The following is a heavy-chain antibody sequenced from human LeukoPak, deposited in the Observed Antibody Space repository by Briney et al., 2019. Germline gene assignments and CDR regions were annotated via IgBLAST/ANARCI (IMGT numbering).Heavy chain of an antibody. CDR1: GLTLSSCA. Sequence: PGGSLGLSCAASGLTLSSCAMSWVRQAPGKGLEWVSSISISGDTYHADSVKGRFTISRDNSMDTLYLQMSNLRAEDTAVYYCAKELRPNDNWGQGTMVTVSS. CDR2: ISISGDT. CDR3: AKELRPNDN. V-gene: IGHV3-23*01. D-gene: IGHD2-15*01. J-gene: IGHJ3*02.